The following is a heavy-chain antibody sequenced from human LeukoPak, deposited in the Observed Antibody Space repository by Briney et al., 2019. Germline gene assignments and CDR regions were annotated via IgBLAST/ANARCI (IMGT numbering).Heavy chain of an antibody. V-gene: IGHV1-69*13. D-gene: IGHD3-22*01. CDR3: ARAKDYDSSGYDY. Sequence: ASVTVSCKASGGTFSSYAISWVRQAPGQGLEWMGGIIPIFGTANCAQKFQGRVTITADESTSTAYMELSSLRSEDTAVYYCARAKDYDSSGYDYWGQGILVTVSS. CDR1: GGTFSSYA. CDR2: IIPIFGTA. J-gene: IGHJ4*02.